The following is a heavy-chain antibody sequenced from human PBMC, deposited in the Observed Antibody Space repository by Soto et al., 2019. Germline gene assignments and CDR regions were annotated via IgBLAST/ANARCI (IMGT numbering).Heavy chain of an antibody. CDR1: GGSFSGYY. Sequence: LSLTCAVYGGSFSGYYWSWIRQPPGKGLEWIGEINHSGSTNYNPSLKSRVTISVDTSKNQFSLKLSSVTAADTAVYYCARGVTSDVWGQGTTVTV. CDR2: INHSGST. J-gene: IGHJ6*02. D-gene: IGHD4-17*01. CDR3: ARGVTSDV. V-gene: IGHV4-34*01.